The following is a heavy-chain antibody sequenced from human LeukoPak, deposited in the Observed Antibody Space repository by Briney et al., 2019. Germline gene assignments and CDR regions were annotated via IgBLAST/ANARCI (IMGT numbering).Heavy chain of an antibody. CDR2: IYYSGST. CDR3: ARVWFGELLRPTEYNWFDP. Sequence: SETLSLTCNVSGGSIRGYYWSWIRQPPGKGLEWIGYIYYSGSTNYNPSLKSRVTISVDTSKNQFSLKLSSVTAADTAVYYCARVWFGELLRPTEYNWFDPWGQGTLVTVSS. CDR1: GGSIRGYY. J-gene: IGHJ5*02. D-gene: IGHD3-10*01. V-gene: IGHV4-59*01.